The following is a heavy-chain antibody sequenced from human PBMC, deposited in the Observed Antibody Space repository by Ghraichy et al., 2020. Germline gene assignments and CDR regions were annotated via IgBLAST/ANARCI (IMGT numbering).Heavy chain of an antibody. Sequence: GGSLRLSCSASGFTFSSYAMHWVRQAPGKGLEYVSAISSNGGSTYYADSVKGRFTISRDNSKNTLYLQMSSLRAEDTAVYYCVKEGGDSSGYRMEDFDYWGQGTLVTVSS. CDR2: ISSNGGST. V-gene: IGHV3-64D*09. CDR1: GFTFSSYA. CDR3: VKEGGDSSGYRMEDFDY. D-gene: IGHD3-22*01. J-gene: IGHJ4*02.